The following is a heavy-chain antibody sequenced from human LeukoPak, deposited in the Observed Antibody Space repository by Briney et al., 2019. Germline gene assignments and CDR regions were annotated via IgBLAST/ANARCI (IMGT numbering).Heavy chain of an antibody. J-gene: IGHJ4*02. CDR2: INHSGST. Sequence: SETLSLTCAVYGRSFSGYYWSWIRQPPGKGLEWIGEINHSGSTNYNPSLKSRVTISVDTSKNQLSLKLSSVTAADTAVYYCARGLRWLQFGATFDYWGQGTLVTVSS. CDR3: ARGLRWLQFGATFDY. CDR1: GRSFSGYY. V-gene: IGHV4-34*01. D-gene: IGHD5-24*01.